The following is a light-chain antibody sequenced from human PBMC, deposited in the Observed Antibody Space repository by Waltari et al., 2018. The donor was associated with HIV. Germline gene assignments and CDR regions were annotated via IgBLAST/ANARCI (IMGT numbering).Light chain of an antibody. V-gene: IGKV1-33*01. CDR2: DAS. CDR3: QQYDDLEYT. J-gene: IGKJ2*01. CDR1: QDIKHY. Sequence: DIQMTQSPFSLSASLGDRVTITCQASQDIKHYLNWYQQKPGKAPRLLIYDASSLETGVPSRFSGSGSGTHFTLTISSLRPEDTATYYCQQYDDLEYTFGQGTTLEMK.